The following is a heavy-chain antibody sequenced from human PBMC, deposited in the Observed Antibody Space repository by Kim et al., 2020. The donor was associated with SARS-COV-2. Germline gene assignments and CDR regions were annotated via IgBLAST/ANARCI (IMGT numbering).Heavy chain of an antibody. CDR3: ARQRGGGAVAANWFDP. CDR1: GGSISSYY. J-gene: IGHJ5*02. CDR2: IYYSGST. D-gene: IGHD6-19*01. Sequence: SETLSLTCTVSGGSISSYYWSWIRQPPGKGLEWIGYIYYSGSTNYNPSLKSRVTISVDTSKNQFSLKLSSVTAADTAVYYCARQRGGGAVAANWFDPWGQGTLVTVSS. V-gene: IGHV4-59*08.